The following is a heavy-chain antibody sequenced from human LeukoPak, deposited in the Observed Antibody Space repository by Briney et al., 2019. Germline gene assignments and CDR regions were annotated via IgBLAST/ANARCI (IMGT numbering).Heavy chain of an antibody. CDR2: IYTSGST. J-gene: IGHJ4*02. Sequence: SQTLSLTCTVSGNSISSGDYYWSGIRQPAGKGLEWIGRIYTSGSTTYNPSLKSRVTISGDTSENQFSLRLSSVTAADTAVYYCAREYSSGYNFDYWGQGTLVTVSS. CDR1: GNSISSGDYY. D-gene: IGHD6-19*01. V-gene: IGHV4-61*02. CDR3: AREYSSGYNFDY.